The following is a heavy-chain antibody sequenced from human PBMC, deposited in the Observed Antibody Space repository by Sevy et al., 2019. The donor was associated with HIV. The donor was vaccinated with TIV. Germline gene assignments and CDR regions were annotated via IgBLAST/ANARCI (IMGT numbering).Heavy chain of an antibody. V-gene: IGHV3-21*06. CDR2: ISGFSSHI. CDR1: GFMFSSYG. CDR3: AKVAPGRLTYFNFDN. D-gene: IGHD3-9*01. J-gene: IGHJ4*02. Sequence: GGSLRLSCAASGFMFSSYGMNWVRQAPGKGLEWVSYISGFSSHIYYADSMKGRFTISRDNAKNSLYLQIDSLRAEDTAVYYCAKVAPGRLTYFNFDNWGQRTLVTVSS.